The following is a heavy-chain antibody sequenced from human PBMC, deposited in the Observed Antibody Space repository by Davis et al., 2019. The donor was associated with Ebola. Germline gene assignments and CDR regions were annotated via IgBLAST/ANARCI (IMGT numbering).Heavy chain of an antibody. Sequence: AASVKVSCKASGYTFTSYGISWVRQAPGQGLEWMGWISAYNGNTNYAQKLQGRVTMTTDTSTSTAYLELRSLRSDDTAVYYCARDSTTVTTVYYYGMEVWGQGTTVTVSS. J-gene: IGHJ6*02. CDR3: ARDSTTVTTVYYYGMEV. CDR2: ISAYNGNT. D-gene: IGHD4-17*01. V-gene: IGHV1-18*01. CDR1: GYTFTSYG.